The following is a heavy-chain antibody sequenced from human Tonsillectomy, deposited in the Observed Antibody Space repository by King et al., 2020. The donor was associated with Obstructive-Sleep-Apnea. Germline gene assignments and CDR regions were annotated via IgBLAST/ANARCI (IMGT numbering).Heavy chain of an antibody. D-gene: IGHD2-2*01. Sequence: QVTLQESGPALVKPPQTLTLTCTFSGFSLSTSGMCVSWIRQPPGKALEWLARIDWDDDKYYSTSLKTRLTISKDTSKHQVVLTMTNMDPVDTATYYCARGPIGYCSSTSCYLGVDYWGQGTLVTVSS. CDR3: ARGPIGYCSSTSCYLGVDY. CDR2: IDWDDDK. J-gene: IGHJ4*02. V-gene: IGHV2-70*15. CDR1: GFSLSTSGMC.